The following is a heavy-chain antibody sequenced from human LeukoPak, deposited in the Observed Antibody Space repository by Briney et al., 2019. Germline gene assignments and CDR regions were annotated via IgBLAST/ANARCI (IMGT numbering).Heavy chain of an antibody. CDR3: ARLRGYSGYDLGDYFDY. CDR1: GGTFGSYA. V-gene: IGHV1-69*05. J-gene: IGHJ4*02. D-gene: IGHD5-12*01. Sequence: SVKVFCKASGGTFGSYAIRRVRQAPGQGLEWMGRIIPIFGTANYAQKFQGRVTITTDESTSTAYMELSSLRSEDTAVYYCARLRGYSGYDLGDYFDYWGQGTLVTVSS. CDR2: IIPIFGTA.